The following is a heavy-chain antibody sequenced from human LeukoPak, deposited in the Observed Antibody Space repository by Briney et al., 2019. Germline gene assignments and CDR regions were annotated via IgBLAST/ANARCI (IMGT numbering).Heavy chain of an antibody. V-gene: IGHV1-8*03. CDR3: ARGSSYDYVWGSYRSPPFDY. J-gene: IGHJ4*02. D-gene: IGHD3-16*02. CDR1: GYTFTSYD. Sequence: ASVKASCKASGYTFTSYDIKWVRQATGQGREWVGWINTNGSNTGYAQKFDGRVTISRTISISTAYMALASRISAETCVSYCARGSSYDYVWGSYRSPPFDYWGQGTLVPVSS. CDR2: INTNGSNT.